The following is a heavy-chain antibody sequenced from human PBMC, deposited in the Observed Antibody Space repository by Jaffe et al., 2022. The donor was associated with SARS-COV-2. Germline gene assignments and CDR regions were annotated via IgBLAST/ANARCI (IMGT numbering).Heavy chain of an antibody. CDR3: ARIPRGSWSFYFYYYMDV. CDR2: IFSNDEK. V-gene: IGHV2-26*01. Sequence: QVTLKESGPVLVKPTETLTLTCTVSGFSLSESKMGVSWIRQPPGKALQWLAHIFSNDEKSYRTSLQTRLTISKDTSKSQVVLTMTNVDPVDTATYFCARIPRGSWSFYFYYYMDVWGKGTTVTVSS. CDR1: GFSLSESKMG. J-gene: IGHJ6*03. D-gene: IGHD3-16*01.